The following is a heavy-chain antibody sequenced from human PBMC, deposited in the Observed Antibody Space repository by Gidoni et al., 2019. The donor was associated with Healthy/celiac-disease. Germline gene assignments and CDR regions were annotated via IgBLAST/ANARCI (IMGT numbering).Heavy chain of an antibody. CDR3: AREETYYDFWSGYSVYYYGMDV. CDR2: LSYDGSNK. V-gene: IGHV3-30*04. D-gene: IGHD3-3*01. Sequence: QVQLVESGAGAVQPGRSLRLSCAASGFTFSSYAMPWVRQAPGKGLEWVAVLSYDGSNKYYADSVKGRFTISRDNSKNTLYLQMNSLRAEDTAVYYCAREETYYDFWSGYSVYYYGMDVWGQGTTVTVSS. CDR1: GFTFSSYA. J-gene: IGHJ6*02.